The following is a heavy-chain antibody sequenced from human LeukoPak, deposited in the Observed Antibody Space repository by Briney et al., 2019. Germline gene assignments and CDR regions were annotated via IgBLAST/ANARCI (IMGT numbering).Heavy chain of an antibody. D-gene: IGHD1-14*01. CDR1: GGTFSSYA. CDR2: IIPILGIA. V-gene: IGHV1-69*04. J-gene: IGHJ6*03. Sequence: ASVKVSCKASGGTFSSYAISWVRQAPGQGLEWMGRIIPILGIANYAQKFQGRVTITADKSTSTAYMELSSLRSEDTAVYYCARASITYYYYYYMGVWGKGTTVTVSS. CDR3: ARASITYYYYYYMGV.